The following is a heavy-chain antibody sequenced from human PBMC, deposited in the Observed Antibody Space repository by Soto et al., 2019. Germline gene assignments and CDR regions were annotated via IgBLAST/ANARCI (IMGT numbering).Heavy chain of an antibody. CDR3: ARAARSIVVVPPQSMGDAFDI. D-gene: IGHD2-2*01. Sequence: GGSLRLSCAASGFTFSSYAMSWVRQAPGKGLEWVSAISGSGGSTYYADSVKGRFTISRDNSKNTLYLQMNSLRAEDTAVYYFARAARSIVVVPPQSMGDAFDIWGQGTMVTVSS. CDR2: ISGSGGST. V-gene: IGHV3-23*01. CDR1: GFTFSSYA. J-gene: IGHJ3*02.